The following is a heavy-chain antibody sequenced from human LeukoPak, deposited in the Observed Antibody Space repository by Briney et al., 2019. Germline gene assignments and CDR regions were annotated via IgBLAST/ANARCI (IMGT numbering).Heavy chain of an antibody. V-gene: IGHV3-7*03. CDR2: INQVGDSL. Sequence: GGSLRLSCAASGFTLGDFWMSWVRQAPGKGLEWVANINQVGDSLSYVTSVRGRFTISRDNAKNALFLQMSSLRAEDTAIYYCAREFVVEPKSSFDHWGQGALVTVSS. CDR1: GFTLGDFW. CDR3: AREFVVEPKSSFDH. D-gene: IGHD2-21*01. J-gene: IGHJ4*02.